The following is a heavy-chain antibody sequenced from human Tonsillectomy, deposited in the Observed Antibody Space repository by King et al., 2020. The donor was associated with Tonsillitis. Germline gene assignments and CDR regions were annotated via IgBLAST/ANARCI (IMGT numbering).Heavy chain of an antibody. V-gene: IGHV4-39*07. CDR3: ARLXDSSGHHLDY. CDR2: IYYSGST. J-gene: IGHJ4*02. CDR1: GASISSSSYY. D-gene: IGHD3-22*01. Sequence: HLQLQESGPGLVKPSETLSLICTVSGASISSSSYYWGWIRQPPGKGLEWIGNIYYSGSTSYNPSLKRRVTXSLDTSKSQFSLKLSSVTAADTAVYYCARLXDSSGHHLDYWGXXILVAVSS.